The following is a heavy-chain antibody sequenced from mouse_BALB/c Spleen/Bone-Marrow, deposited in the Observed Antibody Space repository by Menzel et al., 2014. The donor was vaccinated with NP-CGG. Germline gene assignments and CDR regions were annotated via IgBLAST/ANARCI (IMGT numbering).Heavy chain of an antibody. D-gene: IGHD2-12*01. CDR2: FYPGSGSI. CDR1: GYTFTDYI. V-gene: IGHV1-62-2*01. CDR3: ARHEDLDIRRRLSAMDY. Sequence: VQLQQSGAELVKPGTSVNLSCKASGYTFTDYIIQWVKQRSGQGLEWIGWFYPGSGSIKYNEKFKDKATLTADKSSNTVYMELSRLTSEDSAVYFCARHEDLDIRRRLSAMDYWGQGTSVTVSS. J-gene: IGHJ4*01.